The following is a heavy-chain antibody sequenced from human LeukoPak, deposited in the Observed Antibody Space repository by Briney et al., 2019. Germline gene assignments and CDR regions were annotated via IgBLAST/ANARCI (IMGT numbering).Heavy chain of an antibody. CDR3: AFGDYYYGMDV. Sequence: SETLSLTCTVSGGSISSYYWSWIRQPPGKGLEWVGYIYYSGSTNYNPSLKNRVTISVDTSKNHFSLKLSSVTAADTAVYYCAFGDYYYGMDVWGQGTTVTVSS. CDR1: GGSISSYY. J-gene: IGHJ6*02. CDR2: IYYSGST. V-gene: IGHV4-59*01. D-gene: IGHD3-10*01.